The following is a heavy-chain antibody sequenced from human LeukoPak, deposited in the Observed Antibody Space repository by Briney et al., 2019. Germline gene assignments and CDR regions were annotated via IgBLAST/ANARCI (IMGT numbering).Heavy chain of an antibody. CDR1: GFTFSSYW. Sequence: GGSLRLSCAASGFTFSSYWMHWVRQAPGKGLVWVSRINTGGSTTDYADSVKGRFTISRDNAKNSLYLQMNSLRAEDTAVFYCARDQYDTWSRRGNFDSWGQGTLVIVSS. CDR3: ARDQYDTWSRRGNFDS. D-gene: IGHD3-3*01. V-gene: IGHV3-74*01. J-gene: IGHJ4*02. CDR2: INTGGSTT.